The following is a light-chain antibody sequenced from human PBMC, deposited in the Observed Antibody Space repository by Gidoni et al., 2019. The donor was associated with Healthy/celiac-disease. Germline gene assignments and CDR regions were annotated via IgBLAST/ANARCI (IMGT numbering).Light chain of an antibody. CDR2: EAT. Sequence: EIVLTQSPATLSLSPGERATLSCRASQSVSSYLAWYQQKPDQAPRLLNYEATSRTSIIPTRFGGSGSRKDFTITISILEDEDLAVYCWQQRSNWLTFGGGTKVEIK. CDR1: QSVSSY. CDR3: QQRSNWLT. J-gene: IGKJ4*01. V-gene: IGKV3-11*01.